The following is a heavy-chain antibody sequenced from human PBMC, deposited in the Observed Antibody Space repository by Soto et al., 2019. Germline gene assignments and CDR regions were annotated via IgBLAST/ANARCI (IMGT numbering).Heavy chain of an antibody. V-gene: IGHV4-31*03. D-gene: IGHD5-18*01. CDR3: ARDRLMATAGTARHYFGLDV. Sequence: SETLSLTCTVSGGSIRSGGYYWSWVRQNPRRGLEWIGNIYYSGNAYYNPSLKSRLTISVDTSKNQFSLNLSSVTAADTAVYYCARDRLMATAGTARHYFGLDVWGQGTTVTVSS. CDR2: IYYSGNA. J-gene: IGHJ6*02. CDR1: GGSIRSGGYY.